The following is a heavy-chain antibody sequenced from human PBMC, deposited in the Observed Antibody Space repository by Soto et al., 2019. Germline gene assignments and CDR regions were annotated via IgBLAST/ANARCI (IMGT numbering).Heavy chain of an antibody. J-gene: IGHJ2*01. CDR2: IYSSGST. CDR3: ARVLQGVGYSDL. V-gene: IGHV4-4*07. D-gene: IGHD3-16*01. Sequence: QVQLQESGPGLVKPSETLSLTCTVSGGSISGYYWSWIRQPAGKGLEWIGRIYSSGSTNYTPSLKSRVNLSAETSKNQFSLNLSSVTAADTAVYYCARVLQGVGYSDLWGRGTLVTVSS. CDR1: GGSISGYY.